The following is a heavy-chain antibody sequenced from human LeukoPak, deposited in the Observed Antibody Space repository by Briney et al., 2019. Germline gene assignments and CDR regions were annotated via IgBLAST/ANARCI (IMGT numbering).Heavy chain of an antibody. J-gene: IGHJ5*02. V-gene: IGHV3-30-3*01. CDR3: ARSIGSSGYYYGSDNWFDP. D-gene: IGHD3-22*01. CDR2: ISYDGSNK. Sequence: PGGSLRLSCAASGFTFSSYATHWVRQAPGKGLEWVAVISYDGSNKYYADSVKGRFTISRDNSKNTLYLQMNSLRAEVTAVYYCARSIGSSGYYYGSDNWFDPWGQGTLVTVSS. CDR1: GFTFSSYA.